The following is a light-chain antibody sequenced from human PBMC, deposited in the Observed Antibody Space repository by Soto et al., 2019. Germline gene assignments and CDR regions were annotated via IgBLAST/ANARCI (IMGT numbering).Light chain of an antibody. V-gene: IGLV1-47*02. Sequence: QSVLTQPPSASGTPGQRVTISCSGSSSNIGSNYVYWYQQLPGTAPKLLIYSNNQRPSGVPDRFPGSKSGTSASLAISGLRSEDEADYYCAAWDDSMSVYVFGTGTKVTV. CDR1: SSNIGSNY. CDR2: SNN. CDR3: AAWDDSMSVYV. J-gene: IGLJ1*01.